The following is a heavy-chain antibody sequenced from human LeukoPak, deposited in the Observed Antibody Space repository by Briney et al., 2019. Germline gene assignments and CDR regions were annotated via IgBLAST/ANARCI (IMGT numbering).Heavy chain of an antibody. D-gene: IGHD2-15*01. J-gene: IGHJ5*02. CDR3: ARFAVAARGANWFDP. V-gene: IGHV4-30-4*07. Sequence: TPSETLSLTCAVSGGSISSGGYSWSWIRQPPGKGLEWIGYIYYSGSTYYNPSLKSRVTISVDTSKNQFSLKLSSVTAADTAVYYCARFAVAARGANWFDPWGQGTLVTVSS. CDR1: GGSISSGGYS. CDR2: IYYSGST.